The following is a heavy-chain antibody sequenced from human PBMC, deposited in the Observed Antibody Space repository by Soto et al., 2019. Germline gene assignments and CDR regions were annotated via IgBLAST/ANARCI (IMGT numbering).Heavy chain of an antibody. D-gene: IGHD3-22*01. CDR2: IKPDGSEK. CDR3: ARDYEFGFDI. V-gene: IGHV3-7*01. Sequence: EVQLVESGGGLVQPGGSLRLSCEASAFTLSSYWMSWVRQAPGKGLEWVANIKPDGSEKYYVDSVKGRFTISRDNTKNSLYLQMSTLRPEDTAIYYCARDYEFGFDIWGHVTLVTVSS. J-gene: IGHJ3*02. CDR1: AFTLSSYW.